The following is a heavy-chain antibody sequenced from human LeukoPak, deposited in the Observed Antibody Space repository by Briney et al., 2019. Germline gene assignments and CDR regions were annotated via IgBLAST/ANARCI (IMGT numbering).Heavy chain of an antibody. CDR3: AAHYYYYYMDV. CDR2: IYYSGST. CDR1: GGSISSYY. J-gene: IGHJ6*03. Sequence: PSETLSLTCTVSGGSISSYYWSWIRQPPGKGLEWIGYIYYSGSTNYNPSLKSRVTISVDTSKNQFSLKLSSVTAADTAVYYCAAHYYYYYMDVWGKGTTVTVSS. V-gene: IGHV4-59*01.